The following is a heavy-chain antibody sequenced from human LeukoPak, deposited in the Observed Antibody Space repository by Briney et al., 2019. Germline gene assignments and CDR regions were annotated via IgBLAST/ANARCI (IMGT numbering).Heavy chain of an antibody. CDR1: GDSVSSNTAA. J-gene: IGHJ4*02. CDR2: TYYRSKWYN. Sequence: SQTLSLTCGISGDSVSSNTAAWHWIRQSPSRGLEWLGRTYYRSKWYNNYAVSVNSRITINSDSSKNQVSLQLNSVSPEDTAMYYCARENSRGRFDYWGQGTLVTVSS. CDR3: ARENSRGRFDY. D-gene: IGHD6-19*01. V-gene: IGHV6-1*01.